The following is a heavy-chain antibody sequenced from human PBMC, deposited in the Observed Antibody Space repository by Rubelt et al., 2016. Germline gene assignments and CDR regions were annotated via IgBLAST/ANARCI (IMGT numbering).Heavy chain of an antibody. V-gene: IGHV3-48*04. D-gene: IGHD3-10*01. CDR1: GFTFNTYS. CDR3: ARAFDNVRGDYYCCIDV. CDR2: ISSSSTTI. Sequence: GGGLVQPGGSLRLSCAVSGFTFNTYSMNWVRQAPGKGLECVSYISSSSTTIYYADSVKGRFTISRDNAKNSLYLQMNSLRAEDTAVYYCARAFDNVRGDYYCCIDVWGEGTTVTVSS. J-gene: IGHJ6*03.